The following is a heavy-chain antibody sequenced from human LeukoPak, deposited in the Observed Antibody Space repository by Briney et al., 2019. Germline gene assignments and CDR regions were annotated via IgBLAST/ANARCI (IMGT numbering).Heavy chain of an antibody. V-gene: IGHV1-24*01. CDR3: ATYCGGDCYPFNWFDP. D-gene: IGHD2-21*02. CDR2: FDPEDGET. J-gene: IGHJ5*02. Sequence: ASVKVSCKVSGYTLTELSMHWVRQAPGKGLEWMGGFDPEDGETIYAQKFQSRVTMTEDTSTDTAYMELSSLGSEDTAVYYCATYCGGDCYPFNWFDPWGQGTLVTVSS. CDR1: GYTLTELS.